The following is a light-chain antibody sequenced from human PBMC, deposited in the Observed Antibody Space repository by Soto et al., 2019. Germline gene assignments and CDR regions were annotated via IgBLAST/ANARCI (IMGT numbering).Light chain of an antibody. V-gene: IGKV3-20*01. Sequence: EIVLTQSPGTLSLSPGERVTLSCRASQSVSSSFLAWYQQKPGQAPRLLFYGASSRATGIPDRFSGSGSGTDFTLTISRLEPEDFAVYYCQQYGSSPPLTFGGGTKVDIK. CDR1: QSVSSSF. J-gene: IGKJ4*01. CDR3: QQYGSSPPLT. CDR2: GAS.